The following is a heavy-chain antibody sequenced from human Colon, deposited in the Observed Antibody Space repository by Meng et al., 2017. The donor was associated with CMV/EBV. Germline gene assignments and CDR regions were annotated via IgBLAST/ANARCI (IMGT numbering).Heavy chain of an antibody. J-gene: IGHJ4*02. Sequence: GESLKISCAASGFNVINTYINWVRQAPGKGLEWVSGMYRNGSPFYAKYVQGRFVISRDISKNTVSLQMKSLPPEDAAIYFCALNYGANEPFESWGPGTLVTVSS. CDR1: GFNVINTY. CDR3: ALNYGANEPFES. D-gene: IGHD3-16*01. CDR2: MYRNGSP. V-gene: IGHV3-53*01.